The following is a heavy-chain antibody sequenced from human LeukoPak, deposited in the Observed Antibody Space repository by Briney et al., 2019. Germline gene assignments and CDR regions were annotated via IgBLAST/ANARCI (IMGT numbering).Heavy chain of an antibody. CDR1: GYTFTSYG. V-gene: IGHV1-18*04. J-gene: IGHJ4*02. CDR2: ISAYNGNT. Sequence: ASVKVSCKASGYTFTSYGISWVRQAPGQELEWMGWISAYNGNTNYAQKLQGRVTMTTDTSTSAAYMELRSLRSDDTAVYYCARVSRVGSAYDYWGQGTLVTVSS. CDR3: ARVSRVGSAYDY. D-gene: IGHD6-19*01.